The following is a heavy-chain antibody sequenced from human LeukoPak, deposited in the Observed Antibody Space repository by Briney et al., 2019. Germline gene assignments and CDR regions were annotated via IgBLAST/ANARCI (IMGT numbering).Heavy chain of an antibody. CDR1: GGSISSYY. J-gene: IGHJ3*02. CDR3: ARVHYDFWSGYYSSNAFDI. D-gene: IGHD3-3*01. CDR2: IYTSGST. Sequence: SSETLSLTCTVSGGSISSYYWSWIRQPAGKGLEWIGRIYTSGSTNYNPSLKSRVTMSVDTSKNHFSLKLSSVTAADTAVYYCARVHYDFWSGYYSSNAFDIWGQGTMVTVSS. V-gene: IGHV4-4*07.